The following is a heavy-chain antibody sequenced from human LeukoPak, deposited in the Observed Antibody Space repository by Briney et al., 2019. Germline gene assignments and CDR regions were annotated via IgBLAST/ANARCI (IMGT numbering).Heavy chain of an antibody. V-gene: IGHV3-11*06. CDR2: ISGSSGDT. Sequence: PGGSLRLSCAASGFSFSDHYMSWIRQAPGKGLEWVSYISGSSGDTNYADSVKGRFTISRDNAQSSLHLQMNSLRAEDTAVYYCARVTEAPYYFDYWGQGTLVTVSS. CDR1: GFSFSDHY. CDR3: ARVTEAPYYFDY. J-gene: IGHJ4*02.